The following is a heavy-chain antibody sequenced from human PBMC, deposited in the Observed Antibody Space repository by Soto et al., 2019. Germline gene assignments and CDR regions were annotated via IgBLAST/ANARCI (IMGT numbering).Heavy chain of an antibody. J-gene: IGHJ5*02. CDR2: IIPIFGTA. D-gene: IGHD3-3*01. CDR1: GGTFSSYA. CDR3: ASDPPSSYDFWSGLDP. V-gene: IGHV1-69*01. Sequence: QVQLVQSGAEVKKPGSSVKVSCKASGGTFSSYAISWVRQAPGQGLEWMGGIIPIFGTANYAQKFQGRVTIAADESTSTAYMELSSLRSEDTAVYYCASDPPSSYDFWSGLDPWGQGTLVTVSS.